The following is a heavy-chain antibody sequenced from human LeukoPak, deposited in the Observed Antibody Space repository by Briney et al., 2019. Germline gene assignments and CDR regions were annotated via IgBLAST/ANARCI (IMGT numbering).Heavy chain of an antibody. Sequence: SETLSLTCSVSGGSMSSYYWSWIRQPPGKGLEWIGYIYYSGSTNYNPSLKSRVTISVDTSKNQFSLNLSSVTAADTAVYYCARGLTIYDILTAYYTFPYFDYWGQGTQVTVSS. CDR1: GGSMSSYY. CDR3: ARGLTIYDILTAYYTFPYFDY. J-gene: IGHJ4*02. D-gene: IGHD3-9*01. V-gene: IGHV4-59*01. CDR2: IYYSGST.